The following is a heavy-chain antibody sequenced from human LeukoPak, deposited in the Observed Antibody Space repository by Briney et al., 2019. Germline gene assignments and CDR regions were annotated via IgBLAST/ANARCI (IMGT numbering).Heavy chain of an antibody. CDR2: IGTAGDT. V-gene: IGHV3-13*01. Sequence: GGPLRLSCAASGFTFSSYDMHWVRQATGKGLEWVSAIGTAGDTYYPGSVKGRFTISRENAKNSLYLQMNSLRAEDTAVYYCARADYYGSGDRWFDPWGQGTLVTVSS. D-gene: IGHD3-10*01. J-gene: IGHJ5*02. CDR1: GFTFSSYD. CDR3: ARADYYGSGDRWFDP.